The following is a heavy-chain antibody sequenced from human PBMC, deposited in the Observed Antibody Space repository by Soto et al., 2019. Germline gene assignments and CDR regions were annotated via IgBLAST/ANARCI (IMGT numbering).Heavy chain of an antibody. D-gene: IGHD3-16*01. CDR1: GFTFSDYG. CDR2: IWDDGNKK. CDR3: VRGGNAAGAFDI. Sequence: QVQLVESGGGVVQPGRSLRLSCAASGFTFSDYGLHWVRQAPGKGLEWLAVIWDDGNKKFYADSVKGRFTISRDNSENMLYVQMNSLRAEDTAVYFCVRGGNAAGAFDIWGQGTMVTVFS. J-gene: IGHJ3*02. V-gene: IGHV3-33*01.